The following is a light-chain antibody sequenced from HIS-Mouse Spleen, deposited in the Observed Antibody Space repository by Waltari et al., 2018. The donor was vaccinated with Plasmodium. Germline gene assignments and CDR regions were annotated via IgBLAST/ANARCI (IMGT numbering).Light chain of an antibody. CDR3: YSTDSSGNHRV. CDR1: ALPKKY. J-gene: IGLJ3*02. CDR2: EDS. Sequence: SYELTQPPSVSVSPGHTARITCSGDALPKKYHYWYQQKSGQAPVLVLCEDSKRPAGIPERFPGSSSGTMATLTISGAQVEDEADYYCYSTDSSGNHRVVGGGTKLTVL. V-gene: IGLV3-10*01.